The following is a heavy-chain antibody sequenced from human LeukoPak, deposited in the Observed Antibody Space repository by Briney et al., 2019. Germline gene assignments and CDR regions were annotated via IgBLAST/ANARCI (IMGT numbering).Heavy chain of an antibody. D-gene: IGHD3-22*01. Sequence: GGSLRLSCAASGFIVSSKYMSWVRQAPGKGLEWVSVIYSGGSTHYADSVKGRFTISRDNSKNTLYLQMNSLRAEDTAVYYCAREASRYYYDSSGYYPPLGAFDIWGQGTMVTVSS. J-gene: IGHJ3*02. V-gene: IGHV3-66*01. CDR3: AREASRYYYDSSGYYPPLGAFDI. CDR2: IYSGGST. CDR1: GFIVSSKY.